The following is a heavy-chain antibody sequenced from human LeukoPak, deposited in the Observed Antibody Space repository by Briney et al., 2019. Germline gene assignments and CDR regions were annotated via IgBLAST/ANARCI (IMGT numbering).Heavy chain of an antibody. CDR1: GYTFTSYG. CDR2: ISAYNGNT. CDR3: ARVGRDRYKCDY. Sequence: VSVKVSCKASGYTFTSYGISWVRQAPGQGLEWMGWISAYNGNTSYAQKLQGRVTMTTDTSTSTAYMELRSLRSDDTAVYYCARVGRDRYKCDYWGQGTLVTVSS. D-gene: IGHD5-24*01. J-gene: IGHJ4*02. V-gene: IGHV1-18*01.